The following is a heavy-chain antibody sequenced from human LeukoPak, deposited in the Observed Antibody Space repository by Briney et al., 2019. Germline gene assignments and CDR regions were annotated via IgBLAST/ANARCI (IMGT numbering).Heavy chain of an antibody. J-gene: IGHJ4*02. CDR3: AKDHSQSFDF. CDR1: GFTFTTYG. Sequence: PGGSLRLSCEASGFTFTTYGMHWVRQVPGKGLEWVAFIRYDGSDKYYVDSVKGRFTISRDNARSTLYLQMNSLRAEDTAVYYFAKDHSQSFDFWGQGTLVTVSS. V-gene: IGHV3-30*02. D-gene: IGHD2-21*01. CDR2: IRYDGSDK.